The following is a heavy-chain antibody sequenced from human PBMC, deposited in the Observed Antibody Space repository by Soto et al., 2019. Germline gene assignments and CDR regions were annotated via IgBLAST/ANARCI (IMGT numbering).Heavy chain of an antibody. D-gene: IGHD6-13*01. Sequence: SETLSLTCTVSGGSISSYYWSWIRQPPGKGLEWIGYIYYSGNTNYNPSLKSRVTISVDTSKNQLSLKLSSVTAADTAVYYCARGDSAAGWSFFDYWGQGALVTVSS. CDR3: ARGDSAAGWSFFDY. CDR2: IYYSGNT. J-gene: IGHJ4*02. V-gene: IGHV4-59*01. CDR1: GGSISSYY.